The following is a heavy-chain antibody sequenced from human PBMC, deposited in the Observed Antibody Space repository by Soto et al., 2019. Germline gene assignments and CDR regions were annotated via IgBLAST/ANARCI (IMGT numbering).Heavy chain of an antibody. CDR2: ISGSGGST. CDR1: GFSFSDYA. J-gene: IGHJ6*02. CDR3: ARGSIVAAEYGMDV. V-gene: IGHV3-23*01. Sequence: EVQLLESGGGLVQPGGSLRLSCAASGFSFSDYAMTWVRQAPGKGPEWVSGISGSGGSTYYADSVEGRFTISRDNSKNTLYVQINSLRAEDRGVYFCARGSIVAAEYGMDVWGHGTTVTVS. D-gene: IGHD6-13*01.